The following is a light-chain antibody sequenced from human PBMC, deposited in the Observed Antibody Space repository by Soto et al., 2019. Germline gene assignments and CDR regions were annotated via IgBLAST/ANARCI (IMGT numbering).Light chain of an antibody. CDR1: SSDVGRYNY. CDR2: DVS. J-gene: IGLJ1*01. V-gene: IGLV2-14*01. CDR3: SSYTGSGTRV. Sequence: QSALTQPASVSGSPGQSITISCTGTSSDVGRYNYVSWYQQHPGKAPKLMIHDVSNRPSGVSNRFSGSKSGNTASLTISGLQAEDEADYYRSSYTGSGTRVFGTGTKLTVL.